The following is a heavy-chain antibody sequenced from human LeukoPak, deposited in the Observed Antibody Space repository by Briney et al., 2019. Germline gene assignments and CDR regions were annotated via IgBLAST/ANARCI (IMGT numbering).Heavy chain of an antibody. CDR3: ARQISGNRDY. V-gene: IGHV4-59*05. CDR1: GVSISGYY. J-gene: IGHJ4*02. D-gene: IGHD3-10*01. Sequence: PSETLSLTCTVSGVSISGYYWIWIRQSPRRGLEYIGSIFYREGFSYGGTTFNNPSLQSRVTISVDTSKNAFSLRLSSVTAADTAVYYCARQISGNRDYWGQGTLVTVSA. CDR2: IFYREGFSYGGTT.